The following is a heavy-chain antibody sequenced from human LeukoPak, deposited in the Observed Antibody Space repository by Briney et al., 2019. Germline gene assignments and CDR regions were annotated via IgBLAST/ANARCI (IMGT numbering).Heavy chain of an antibody. D-gene: IGHD6-13*01. CDR2: ISYDGNNK. V-gene: IGHV3-30*18. CDR3: AKDAQQQLDTPFDY. CDR1: GFTFSSYG. Sequence: PGGSLRLSCAASGFTFSSYGMQWVRQAPGKGLEWVAVISYDGNNKYYADSLKGRFTISRDNSKNTLYLQMNSLRIEDTAVYYCAKDAQQQLDTPFDYWGQGTLVTVSS. J-gene: IGHJ4*02.